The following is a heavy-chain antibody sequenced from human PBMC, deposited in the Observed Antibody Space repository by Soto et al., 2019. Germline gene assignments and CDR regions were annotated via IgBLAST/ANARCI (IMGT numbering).Heavy chain of an antibody. V-gene: IGHV3-30*18. D-gene: IGHD2-8*01. CDR3: AKGCHPGVCYSPGRYYGMDV. Sequence: GGSLRLSCAASGFTFSSYGMHWVRQAPGKGLEWVAVISYDGSNKYYADSVKGRFTISRDNSKNTLYLQMNSLRAEDTAVYYCAKGCHPGVCYSPGRYYGMDVWGQGTTVTVSS. CDR1: GFTFSSYG. J-gene: IGHJ6*02. CDR2: ISYDGSNK.